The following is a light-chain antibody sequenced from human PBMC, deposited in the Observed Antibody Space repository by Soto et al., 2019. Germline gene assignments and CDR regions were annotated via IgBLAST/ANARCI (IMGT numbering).Light chain of an antibody. CDR1: SSDVGGYNY. Sequence: QYALTQPASVSESPGQSITMSCTGSSSDVGGYNYVSWYQQHPGKAPKLIIYDVNYRPSGVSNRFSGSKSANTASLTISGLQAEDEADYYCSSYTNNTHTFSVFGTGTKLTVL. J-gene: IGLJ1*01. CDR3: SSYTNNTHTFSV. V-gene: IGLV2-14*01. CDR2: DVN.